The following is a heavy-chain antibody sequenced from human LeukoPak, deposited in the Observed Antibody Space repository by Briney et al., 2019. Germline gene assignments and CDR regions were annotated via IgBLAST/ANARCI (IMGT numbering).Heavy chain of an antibody. CDR2: IYTSGST. V-gene: IGHV4-61*02. CDR3: ARLRVPPTYNWNYLYYFDY. CDR1: GGSISSGSYY. Sequence: PSETLSLTCTVSGGSISSGSYYWSWIRQPAGKGLEWIGRIYTSGSTNYNPSLKSRVTISVDTSKNQFSLKLSSVTAADTAVYYCARLRVPPTYNWNYLYYFDYWGQGTLVTVSS. J-gene: IGHJ4*02. D-gene: IGHD1-7*01.